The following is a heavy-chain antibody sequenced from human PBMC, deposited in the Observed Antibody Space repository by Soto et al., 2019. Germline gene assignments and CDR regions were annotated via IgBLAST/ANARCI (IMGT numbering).Heavy chain of an antibody. CDR3: AVGYRSSWQNCYYYYGLDV. D-gene: IGHD6-13*01. CDR2: IIPIFGTA. CDR1: GGTFSRYA. Sequence: GASVKVSCKASGGTFSRYAISWGRPAPVQGLEWMGGIIPIFGTANYAQKFQGRVTITEDEYTSTAYMELSSLRSGDTAGYYCAVGYRSSWQNCYYYYGLDVAGQGTTVTVSS. J-gene: IGHJ6*02. V-gene: IGHV1-69*13.